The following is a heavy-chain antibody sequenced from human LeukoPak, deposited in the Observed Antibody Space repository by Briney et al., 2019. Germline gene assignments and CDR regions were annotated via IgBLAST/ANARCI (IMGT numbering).Heavy chain of an antibody. D-gene: IGHD3-10*01. V-gene: IGHV3-23*01. J-gene: IGHJ3*01. Sequence: GGSLRLSCAASGFTFSSYAMSWVRQAPGKGLEWVSVIRSGGSTVYADSVKGRFTISRDNSKNTLYLQLNSLRAEDTAVYYCAREGSGRTAYNDGLDVWGQGTMVTVSS. CDR2: IRSGGST. CDR1: GFTFSSYA. CDR3: AREGSGRTAYNDGLDV.